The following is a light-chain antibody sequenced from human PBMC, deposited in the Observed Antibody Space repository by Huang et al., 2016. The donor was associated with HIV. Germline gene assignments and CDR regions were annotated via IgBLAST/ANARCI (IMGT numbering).Light chain of an antibody. CDR2: DVS. Sequence: EIVVTQSPATVSLSPGDRATLSCWASQDVGSHLAWYQQKPGQPPRLLMYDVSNRATGIPARFSGSGSGTDFTRTVSSLEPEDFAVYYCQQRRGWPPTFGQGTRLEIK. CDR3: QQRRGWPPT. J-gene: IGKJ5*01. V-gene: IGKV3-11*01. CDR1: QDVGSH.